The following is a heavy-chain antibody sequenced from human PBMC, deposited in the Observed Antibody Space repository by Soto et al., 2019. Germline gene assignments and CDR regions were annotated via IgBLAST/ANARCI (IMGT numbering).Heavy chain of an antibody. CDR3: ARELDPYYGGNSLSLDS. CDR1: GGSFSTYG. CDR2: IIPKFGTT. J-gene: IGHJ4*02. Sequence: QVQLVQSGAEVKKPGSSVKVSCKASGGSFSTYGINWVRLAPGQGLEWMGGIIPKFGTTNYAQKFRGRVTITADESTNTAYIELNYLRSEDTAVYFCARELDPYYGGNSLSLDSWGQGTLVTVSA. V-gene: IGHV1-69*13. D-gene: IGHD4-17*01.